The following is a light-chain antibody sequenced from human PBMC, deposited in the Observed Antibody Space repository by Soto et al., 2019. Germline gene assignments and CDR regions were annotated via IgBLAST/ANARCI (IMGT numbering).Light chain of an antibody. V-gene: IGKV3-20*01. CDR1: QSVSSSY. CDR3: QHYNSWPLT. Sequence: EIVLTQSPGTLSLSPGERATLSCRASQSVSSSYLAWYQQKPGQAPRLFIYAASIRATGIPDRFSGSGSGTDFTLTISSLEPEDFAVYYCQHYNSWPLTFGGGTKVEIK. J-gene: IGKJ4*01. CDR2: AAS.